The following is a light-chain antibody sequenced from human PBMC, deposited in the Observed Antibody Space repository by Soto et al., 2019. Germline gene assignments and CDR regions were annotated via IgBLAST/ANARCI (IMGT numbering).Light chain of an antibody. V-gene: IGKV3-15*01. Sequence: EIGMTQSPATLSVSPGERATLSGRASHSVRSSLAWYQQKPGQAPRLLIHGASTRATGIPGRFSGSGSGTEFTLIISSLQSEDFAVYYCQQDNEWPEKFGHGTRVEI. CDR3: QQDNEWPEK. J-gene: IGKJ1*01. CDR1: HSVRSS. CDR2: GAS.